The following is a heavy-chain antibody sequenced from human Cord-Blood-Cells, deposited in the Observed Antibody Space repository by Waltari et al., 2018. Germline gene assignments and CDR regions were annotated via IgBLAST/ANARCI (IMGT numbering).Heavy chain of an antibody. CDR3: AKDRVCSGGSCYWYFDL. D-gene: IGHD2-15*01. V-gene: IGHV3-30*02. CDR2: IRFDGSNK. Sequence: QVQLVESGGGVVQPGGSLRLSCAASGFTFSSYGMHWVRQAPGKGLGWVAFIRFDGSNKYYADSVKGRFTISRDNSKNTLYLQMNSLRAEDTAVYYCAKDRVCSGGSCYWYFDLWGRGTLVTVSS. J-gene: IGHJ2*01. CDR1: GFTFSSYG.